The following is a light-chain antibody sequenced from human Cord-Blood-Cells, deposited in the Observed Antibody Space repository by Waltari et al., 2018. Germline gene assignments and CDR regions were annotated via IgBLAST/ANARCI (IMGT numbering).Light chain of an antibody. Sequence: DIHMTQSPSTLSASVGDRVTITCRASQSISSWLAWYQQKPGKAPNLLIYDASSLESGVPSRFSGRGSETEFTLTISSLQPDDVATYYCQQYNRYSSYTFRQVTKLQIK. J-gene: IGKJ2*01. V-gene: IGKV1-5*01. CDR1: QSISSW. CDR2: DAS. CDR3: QQYNRYSSYT.